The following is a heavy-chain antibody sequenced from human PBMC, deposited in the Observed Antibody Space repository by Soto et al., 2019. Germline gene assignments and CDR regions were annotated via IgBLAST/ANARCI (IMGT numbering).Heavy chain of an antibody. CDR1: GHTFTNYY. CDR3: AREGDGYKYFDQ. V-gene: IGHV1-46*01. CDR2: INPRDDSI. Sequence: QVQLVQSGAEVKKPGASVKVSCKASGHTFTNYYMHWVRQAPGQGLEWMGLINPRDDSISYAQKCEWRGTVTRDTSTSIVYMELRSLRSDDTGVYFCAREGDGYKYFDQWGQGTLVTVSS. D-gene: IGHD5-12*01. J-gene: IGHJ4*02.